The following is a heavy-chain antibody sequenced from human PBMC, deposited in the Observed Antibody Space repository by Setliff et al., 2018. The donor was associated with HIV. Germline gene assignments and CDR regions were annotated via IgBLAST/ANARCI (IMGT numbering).Heavy chain of an antibody. V-gene: IGHV5-51*01. CDR1: GYSFTSYW. CDR2: IYPDDSDT. CDR3: ARRRSSGWYHYFDY. J-gene: IGHJ4*02. Sequence: GESLKISCKGSGYSFTSYWIGWVRQMPGKGLEWMGVIYPDDSDTRYSPSFQGQVTISADKSINTAYLQWSGLKASDTAMYYCARRRSSGWYHYFDYWGQGTLVTVSS. D-gene: IGHD6-19*01.